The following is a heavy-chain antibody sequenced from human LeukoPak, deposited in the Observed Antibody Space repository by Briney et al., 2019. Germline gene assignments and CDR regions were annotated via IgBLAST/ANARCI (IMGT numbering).Heavy chain of an antibody. CDR2: IIPIFGTA. CDR3: ARDKDMTTVTRGNWFDP. CDR1: GGTFSSYA. D-gene: IGHD4-11*01. V-gene: IGHV1-69*13. Sequence: ASVKVSCKASGGTFSSYAISWVRQAPGQGLEWMGGIIPIFGTANYAQKFQGRVTITADESTSTAYMELSSLRYEDTAVYYCARDKDMTTVTRGNWFDPWGQGTLVTVSS. J-gene: IGHJ5*02.